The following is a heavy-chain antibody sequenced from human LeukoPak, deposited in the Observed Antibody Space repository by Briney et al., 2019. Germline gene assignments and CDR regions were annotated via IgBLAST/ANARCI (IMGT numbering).Heavy chain of an antibody. CDR2: ISFDGRDK. CDR1: GFIFNNNA. V-gene: IGHV3-30*04. CDR3: ARDDCSGGSCYYFDY. Sequence: PGKSLRLSCAASGFIFNNNAIHWVRQAPGKGLEWVAVISFDGRDKHHADSVKGRFTISRDNSKNTLYLQMNSLRAEDTAVYYCARDDCSGGSCYYFDYWGQGTLVTVSS. D-gene: IGHD2-15*01. J-gene: IGHJ4*02.